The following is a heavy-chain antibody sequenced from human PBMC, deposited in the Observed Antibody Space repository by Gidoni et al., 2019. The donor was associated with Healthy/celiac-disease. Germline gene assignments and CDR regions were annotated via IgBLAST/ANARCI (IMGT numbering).Heavy chain of an antibody. CDR3: ARDSVHWNYVFDY. CDR2: IWYDGSNK. J-gene: IGHJ4*02. Sequence: QVQLVESGGGVVQPGRSLRLSCAASGFTFSSYGMHWVRQAPGKGLEWVAVIWYDGSNKYYADSVKGRFTISRDNSKNTLYLQMNSLRAEDTAVYYCARDSVHWNYVFDYWGQGTLVTVSS. CDR1: GFTFSSYG. V-gene: IGHV3-33*01. D-gene: IGHD1-7*01.